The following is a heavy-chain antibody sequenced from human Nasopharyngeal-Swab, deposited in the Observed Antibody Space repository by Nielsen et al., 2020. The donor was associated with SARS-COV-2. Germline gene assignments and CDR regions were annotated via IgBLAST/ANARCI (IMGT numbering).Heavy chain of an antibody. D-gene: IGHD1-1*01. J-gene: IGHJ5*02. CDR3: ARSSSTSATWYFDA. Sequence: GSLRLSCDVSGGSVRNSNYWSWVRQSPGKGLEWIGETNHSGTTNYNPSLQSRVTISVDKSKNQFSLKLGSVTAADTAVYYCARSSSTSATWYFDAWGPGTLVTVSS. V-gene: IGHV4-4*02. CDR2: TNHSGTT. CDR1: GGSVRNSNY.